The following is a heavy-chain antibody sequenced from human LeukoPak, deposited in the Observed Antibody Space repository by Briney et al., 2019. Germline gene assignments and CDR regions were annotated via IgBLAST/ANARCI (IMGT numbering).Heavy chain of an antibody. V-gene: IGHV3-30*02. J-gene: IGHJ4*02. CDR1: GFTFSSYG. Sequence: GGSLRLSCAASGFTFSSYGMHWVRQAPGKGLEWVAFIRYDGSNKYYADSVKGRFTISRDNSKNTLYLQMNSLRAEDTAVYYCAKGVAYCSGGSCFPLYWGQGTLVTVSS. D-gene: IGHD2-15*01. CDR3: AKGVAYCSGGSCFPLY. CDR2: IRYDGSNK.